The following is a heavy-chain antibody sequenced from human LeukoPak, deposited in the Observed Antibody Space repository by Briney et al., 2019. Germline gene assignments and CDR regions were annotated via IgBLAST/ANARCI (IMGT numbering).Heavy chain of an antibody. CDR1: GDSISSYY. V-gene: IGHV4-59*01. Sequence: SETLSLTCNVSGDSISSYYWAWIRQPPGKGLDWIGYIYYTGSTNYNPSLDSRVTISVDTSKNQFSLKLSSVTAADTAVYYCARDTAVAALGYWGQGTLVTVSS. J-gene: IGHJ4*02. CDR2: IYYTGST. D-gene: IGHD6-19*01. CDR3: ARDTAVAALGY.